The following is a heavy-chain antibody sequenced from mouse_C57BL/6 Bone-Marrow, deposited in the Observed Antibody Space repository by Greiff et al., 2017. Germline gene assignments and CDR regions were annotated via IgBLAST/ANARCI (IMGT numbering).Heavy chain of an antibody. V-gene: IGHV14-4*01. Sequence: VHVKQSGAELVRPGASVKLSCTASGFNIKDDYMHWVKQRPEQGLEWIGWIDPENGDTEYASKFQGKATITADTSSNTAYLQLSSLTSEDTAVYYCTIRGLITTVPNWYFDVWGTGTTVTVSS. CDR1: GFNIKDDY. CDR2: IDPENGDT. J-gene: IGHJ1*03. CDR3: TIRGLITTVPNWYFDV. D-gene: IGHD1-1*01.